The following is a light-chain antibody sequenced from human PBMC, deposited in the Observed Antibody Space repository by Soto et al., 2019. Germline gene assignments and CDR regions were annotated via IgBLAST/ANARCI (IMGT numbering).Light chain of an antibody. CDR3: TSYTSRSTRV. V-gene: IGLV2-14*01. J-gene: IGLJ1*01. Sequence: QSALTQPASVSGSPGQSITISCTGTSSDVGGYNYVSWYQQHPGKAPNLMIYEVSNRPSGVSNRFSGSKSGNTASLTISGLQDEDEADYSCTSYTSRSTRVFGTGTKLTVL. CDR1: SSDVGGYNY. CDR2: EVS.